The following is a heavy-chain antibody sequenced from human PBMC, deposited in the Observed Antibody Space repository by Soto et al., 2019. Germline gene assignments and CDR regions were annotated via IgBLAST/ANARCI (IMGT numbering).Heavy chain of an antibody. J-gene: IGHJ4*02. CDR3: ATLGGTAVVKIDY. Sequence: QVQLVQSGAEVKRPGSSVKVSCKASGDTFGRNAIHWVRQAPGQGFEWMGGIIPMFPTTNYAQKFKGRLTIYADKSTSTAYMELSSLRSEDTAVYYSATLGGTAVVKIDYWGQGTLVTVSS. D-gene: IGHD5-18*01. CDR2: IIPMFPTT. V-gene: IGHV1-69*06. CDR1: GDTFGRNA.